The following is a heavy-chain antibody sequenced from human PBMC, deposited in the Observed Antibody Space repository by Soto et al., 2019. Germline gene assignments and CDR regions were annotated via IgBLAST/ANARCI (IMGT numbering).Heavy chain of an antibody. Sequence: GGSLRLCCSASGCTFSSYAMHWVRQAPGKGLEYVSSISTNGGSTHYADSVKGRFTISRDNSKNTQYLQMSSLRADDTAVYYCVKGEYYYDSSGYYPFDYWGQGT. CDR3: VKGEYYYDSSGYYPFDY. D-gene: IGHD3-22*01. J-gene: IGHJ4*02. CDR2: ISTNGGST. CDR1: GCTFSSYA. V-gene: IGHV3-64D*06.